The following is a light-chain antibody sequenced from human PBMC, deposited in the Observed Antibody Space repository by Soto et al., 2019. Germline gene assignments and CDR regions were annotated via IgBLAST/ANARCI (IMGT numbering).Light chain of an antibody. CDR2: NTN. CDR1: SGSVSTNYY. CDR3: VLYMGSGTWV. J-gene: IGLJ3*02. Sequence: QTVVTQEPSFSVSPGRTVTLTCGLSSGSVSTNYYPSWYQQTPGQAPRTLIYNTNTRSSGVPDRFSGSILGNKAALTITGAQADDESDYYCVLYMGSGTWVFGGGTKLTVL. V-gene: IGLV8-61*01.